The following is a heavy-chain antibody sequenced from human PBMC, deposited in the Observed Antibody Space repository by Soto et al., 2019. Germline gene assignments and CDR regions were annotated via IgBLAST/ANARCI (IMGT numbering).Heavy chain of an antibody. Sequence: QLQLQESGPGLVQPSETLSLTCTVSGDSVISDHYYWAWIRQPPGKGLEWIGNMHYTGETYQNPSLRSRVTIFVDTSENQLSLKLTSVTAVDTAMYYCARQGGNKFDYWGQGTLVTVSS. CDR2: MHYTGET. D-gene: IGHD3-16*01. J-gene: IGHJ4*02. CDR3: ARQGGNKFDY. CDR1: GDSVISDHYY. V-gene: IGHV4-39*01.